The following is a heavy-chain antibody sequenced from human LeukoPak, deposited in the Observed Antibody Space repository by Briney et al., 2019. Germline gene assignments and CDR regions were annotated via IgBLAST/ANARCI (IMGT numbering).Heavy chain of an antibody. Sequence: GGSLRLSCAASGFTFSSYAMSWVRQAPGKGLEWVSAISGSGGSTYYADSVKGRFTISRDNSKNTLYLQKNSLRAEDTAVYYCAKGKTIAAARNWFDPWGQGTLVTVFS. J-gene: IGHJ5*02. CDR3: AKGKTIAAARNWFDP. CDR2: ISGSGGST. D-gene: IGHD6-13*01. CDR1: GFTFSSYA. V-gene: IGHV3-23*01.